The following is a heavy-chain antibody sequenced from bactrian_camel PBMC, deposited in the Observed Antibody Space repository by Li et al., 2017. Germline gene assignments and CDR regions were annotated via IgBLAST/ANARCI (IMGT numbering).Heavy chain of an antibody. CDR1: GFLFSTEG. D-gene: IGHD2*01. CDR2: ITSSGGNT. Sequence: VQLVESGGGTVQAGESLRLSCAASGFLFSTEGMSWVRQGPGRGLEWVASITSSGGNTYYADSVKGRFAISRDNAKNTVYLQMNSLKPEDTAMYYCSTGLKRLGGSCGLTELNYWGQGTQVTVS. CDR3: STGLKRLGGSCGLTELNY. J-gene: IGHJ4*01. V-gene: IGHV3S40*01.